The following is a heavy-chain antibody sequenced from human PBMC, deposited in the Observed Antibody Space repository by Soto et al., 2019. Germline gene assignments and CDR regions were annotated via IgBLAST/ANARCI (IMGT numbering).Heavy chain of an antibody. D-gene: IGHD3-3*01. CDR1: GGSISSGDYY. CDR3: ARVHLSSFGMANDAFDI. J-gene: IGHJ3*02. Sequence: SETLSLTCTVSGGSISSGDYYWSWIRQPPGKGLEWIAYIYYSGSSYYNPSLKSRVTISVDTSKNHFSLRLRSVTAADTAVYFCARVHLSSFGMANDAFDIWGQGTMVTVSS. V-gene: IGHV4-30-4*01. CDR2: IYYSGSS.